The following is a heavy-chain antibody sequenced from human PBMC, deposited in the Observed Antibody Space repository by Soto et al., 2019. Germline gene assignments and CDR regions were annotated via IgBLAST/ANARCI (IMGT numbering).Heavy chain of an antibody. CDR2: IYPGDSDT. V-gene: IGHV5-51*01. CDR3: ARQGIAVAGTEYYYYGMDV. D-gene: IGHD6-19*01. CDR1: GYSFTSYW. J-gene: IGHJ6*02. Sequence: HGESLKISCKGSGYSFTSYWIGWVRQMPGKGLEWMGIIYPGDSDTRYSPSFQGQVTISADKSISTAYLQWSSLKASDTAMYYCARQGIAVAGTEYYYYGMDVWGQGTTVTVSS.